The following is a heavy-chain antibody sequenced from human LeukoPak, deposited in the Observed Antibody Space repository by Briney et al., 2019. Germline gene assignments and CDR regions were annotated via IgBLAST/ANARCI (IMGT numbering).Heavy chain of an antibody. Sequence: ASVKVSCKASGYTFTSYDINWVRQATGQGLEWMGWMNPNSGNTGYAQKFQGRVTITRNTPISTAYMELSSLRSEDTAVYYCARASVRYCSSTSCSYYYYYYMDVWGKGTTVTVSS. CDR3: ARASVRYCSSTSCSYYYYYYMDV. CDR2: MNPNSGNT. CDR1: GYTFTSYD. D-gene: IGHD2-2*01. V-gene: IGHV1-8*03. J-gene: IGHJ6*03.